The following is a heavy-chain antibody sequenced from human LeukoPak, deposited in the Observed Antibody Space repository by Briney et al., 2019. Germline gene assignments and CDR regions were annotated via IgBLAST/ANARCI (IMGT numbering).Heavy chain of an antibody. D-gene: IGHD2-15*01. CDR1: GFTFSGSA. V-gene: IGHV3-73*01. CDR2: IRSKANSYGT. CDR3: TRGGDIRGEPSKFDY. Sequence: GGSLKLSCAASGFTFSGSAMHWVRQASGKGLEWVGHIRSKANSYGTAYAASVKGRFTISRDDSKSTTYLQMNSLKTEDTAVYYCTRGGDIRGEPSKFDYWGQGTLVTVSS. J-gene: IGHJ4*02.